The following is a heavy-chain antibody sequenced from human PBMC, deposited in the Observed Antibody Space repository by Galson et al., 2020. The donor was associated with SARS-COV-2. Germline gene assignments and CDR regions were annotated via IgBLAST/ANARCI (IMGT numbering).Heavy chain of an antibody. CDR1: GFTFSSYA. V-gene: IGHV3-30-3*01. CDR2: ISYDGSNK. CDR3: ARDWRRTFDY. J-gene: IGHJ4*02. Sequence: GESLKISCAASGFTFSSYAMHWVRQAPGKGLEWVAVISYDGSNKYYADSVKGRFTISRDNSKNTLYLQMNSLRAEDTAVYYCARDWRRTFDYWGQGTLVTVSS. D-gene: IGHD3-3*01.